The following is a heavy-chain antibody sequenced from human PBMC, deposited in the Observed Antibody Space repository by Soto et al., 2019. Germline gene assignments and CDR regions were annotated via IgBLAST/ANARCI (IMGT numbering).Heavy chain of an antibody. CDR3: ASSGTSYGSSSYSYYGMDV. Sequence: QVQLVQSGAEVKKPGSSVKVSCKASGGTFSSYAISWVRQAPGQGLEWMGGIIPIFGTANYAQKFQGRVTITADESTSTAYMELSSLRSEDTAVYYCASSGTSYGSSSYSYYGMDVWGQGTTVTVSS. CDR2: IIPIFGTA. J-gene: IGHJ6*02. CDR1: GGTFSSYA. V-gene: IGHV1-69*12. D-gene: IGHD3-10*01.